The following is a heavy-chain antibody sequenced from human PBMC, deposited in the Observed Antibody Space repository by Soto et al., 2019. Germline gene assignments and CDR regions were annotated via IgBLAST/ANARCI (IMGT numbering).Heavy chain of an antibody. D-gene: IGHD2-8*01. CDR3: ARWGYCTNGVCYPRGYYYYYMDV. J-gene: IGHJ6*03. CDR1: GGSFSGYY. V-gene: IGHV4-34*01. Sequence: SETLSLTCAVYGGSFSGYYWSWIRQPPGKRLEWIGEINHSGSTNYNPSLKSRVTISVDTSKNQFSLKLSSVTAADTAVYYCARWGYCTNGVCYPRGYYYYYMDVWGKGTTVTVSS. CDR2: INHSGST.